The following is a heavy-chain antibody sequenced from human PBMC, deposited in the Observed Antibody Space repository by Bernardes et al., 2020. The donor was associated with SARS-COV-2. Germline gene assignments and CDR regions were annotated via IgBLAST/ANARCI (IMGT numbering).Heavy chain of an antibody. CDR2: INPSSGVT. CDR3: ARGPISSIDS. CDR1: GYTFTHYY. Sequence: ASVKVSCKASGYTFTHYYIHWVRQAPGQGFEWMGWINPSSGVTNYAEKFQGGVTMTRDTSISTAYMELSSLRADDTAVFYCARGPISSIDSWGQGSLVTVSS. V-gene: IGHV1-2*02. J-gene: IGHJ4*02. D-gene: IGHD3-10*01.